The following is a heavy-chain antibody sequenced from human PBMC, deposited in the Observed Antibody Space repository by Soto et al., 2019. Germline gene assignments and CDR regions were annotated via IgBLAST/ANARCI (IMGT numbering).Heavy chain of an antibody. D-gene: IGHD5-12*01. J-gene: IGHJ4*02. CDR3: ARDGPRQRMVATGGGTPHSDPDDD. CDR2: INPSGGST. V-gene: IGHV1-46*01. Sequence: ASVKVSCKASGYTFTSYYMHWVRQAPGQGLEWMGIINPSGGSTSYAQKFQGRVTMTRDTSTSTVYMELSSLRSEDTAVYYCARDGPRQRMVATGGGTPHSDPDDDWCQGTLVTVSS. CDR1: GYTFTSYY.